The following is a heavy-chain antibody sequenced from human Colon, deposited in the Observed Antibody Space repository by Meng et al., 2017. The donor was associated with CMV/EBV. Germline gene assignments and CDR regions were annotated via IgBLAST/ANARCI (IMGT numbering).Heavy chain of an antibody. Sequence: GESLKISCAGSGFTFSSYSMTWVRQAPGKGLEWVSAISGSGGSTYYADSVKGRFTISRDNSKNTLYLQMNSLRAEDTAVYYCAKYIVVVPAAIKLTYYYGMDVWGQGTTVTVSS. D-gene: IGHD2-2*02. CDR2: ISGSGGST. J-gene: IGHJ6*02. CDR1: GFTFSSYS. CDR3: AKYIVVVPAAIKLTYYYGMDV. V-gene: IGHV3-23*01.